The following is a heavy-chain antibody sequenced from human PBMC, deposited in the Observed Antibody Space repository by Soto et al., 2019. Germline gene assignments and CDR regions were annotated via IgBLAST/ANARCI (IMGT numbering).Heavy chain of an antibody. J-gene: IGHJ5*02. CDR2: IYYSGST. CDR1: GGSISSYY. CDR3: ASIGYPNSQLYNWFDP. V-gene: IGHV4-59*12. D-gene: IGHD6-13*01. Sequence: SETLSLTCTVSGGSISSYYWSWIRQPPGKGLEWIGYIYYSGSTNYNPSLKSRVTISVDTSKNQFSLKLSSVTAADTAVYYCASIGYPNSQLYNWFDPWGQGTLVTVSS.